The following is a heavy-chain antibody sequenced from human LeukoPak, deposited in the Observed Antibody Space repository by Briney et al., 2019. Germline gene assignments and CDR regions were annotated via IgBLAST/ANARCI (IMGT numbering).Heavy chain of an antibody. CDR3: GRQSYDSSASPMFFDF. J-gene: IGHJ4*02. CDR1: GGSISSSSYY. V-gene: IGHV4-39*01. Sequence: SETLSLTCTVSGGSISSSSYYWGWTRQPPGKGLEWIGTVYYSGITYYNPSLKSRVTISVDTSKNQFSLKLSSVTAADTAVYYCGRQSYDSSASPMFFDFWGQGTLVTVSS. D-gene: IGHD3-22*01. CDR2: VYYSGIT.